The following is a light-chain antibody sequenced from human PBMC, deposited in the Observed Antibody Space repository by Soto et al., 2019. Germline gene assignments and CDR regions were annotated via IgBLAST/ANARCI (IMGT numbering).Light chain of an antibody. J-gene: IGKJ1*01. V-gene: IGKV3-15*01. Sequence: EIVMTQSPATLSVSPGERATLSCRASQSIRSNLAWYQQRPGQAPRLLIFGASTRATGIPARFSGIGSGTEFTLTISSLQSEDFAVYYCQQYNIWPWTFGQGTKVDIK. CDR1: QSIRSN. CDR2: GAS. CDR3: QQYNIWPWT.